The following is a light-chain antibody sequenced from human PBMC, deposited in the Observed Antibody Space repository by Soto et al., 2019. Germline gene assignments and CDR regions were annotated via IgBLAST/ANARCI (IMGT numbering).Light chain of an antibody. CDR2: GAS. CDR1: ESISSS. J-gene: IGKJ4*01. Sequence: EIVLTQSPATLSLYPGEGATLSCRASESISSSLAWYQQRPGQAPRLLIYGASNRAAGIPGRFSGRGYVTDFTLTICSLEPEDFAVYYCQQRAQWPLTFGGGTKVELK. V-gene: IGKV3-11*01. CDR3: QQRAQWPLT.